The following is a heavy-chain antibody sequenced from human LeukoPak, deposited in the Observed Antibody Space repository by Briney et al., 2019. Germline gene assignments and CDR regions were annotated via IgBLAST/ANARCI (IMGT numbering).Heavy chain of an antibody. CDR2: INHSGST. J-gene: IGHJ4*02. V-gene: IGHV4-34*01. CDR3: ARGLSIAVAGTNPIFDY. Sequence: PSETLSLTCAVYGGSFSGYYWSWIRQPPGKGLEWIGEINHSGSTNYNPSLKSRVTISVDTSKNQFSLKLSSVTAADTAVYYCARGLSIAVAGTNPIFDYWGQGTLVTVSS. D-gene: IGHD6-19*01. CDR1: GGSFSGYY.